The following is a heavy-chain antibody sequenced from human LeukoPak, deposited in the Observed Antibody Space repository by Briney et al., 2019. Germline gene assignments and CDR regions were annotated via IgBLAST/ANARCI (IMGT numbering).Heavy chain of an antibody. V-gene: IGHV3-9*01. Sequence: GGSLRLSCAASGFTFDDYAMHWVRQAPGKGLGWVSGISWNSGSIGYADSVKGRFTISRDNAKNSLYLQMNSLRAEDTALYYCAKDKIAAAGLDWGQGTLVTVSS. J-gene: IGHJ4*02. CDR1: GFTFDDYA. CDR2: ISWNSGSI. CDR3: AKDKIAAAGLD. D-gene: IGHD6-13*01.